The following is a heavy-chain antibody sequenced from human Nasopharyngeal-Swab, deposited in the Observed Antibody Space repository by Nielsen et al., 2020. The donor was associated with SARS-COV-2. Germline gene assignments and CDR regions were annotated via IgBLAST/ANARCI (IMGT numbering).Heavy chain of an antibody. Sequence: GSLSLTCAVYGGSFSGYYWSWIRQPPGKGLEWIGEINHSGSTNYNPSLKSRVTISVDTSKNQFSLKLSSVTAADTAVYYCAAFTSGRRFLNDYWGQGTLVTVSS. CDR2: INHSGST. CDR3: AAFTSGRRFLNDY. J-gene: IGHJ4*02. D-gene: IGHD3-10*01. CDR1: GGSFSGYY. V-gene: IGHV4-34*01.